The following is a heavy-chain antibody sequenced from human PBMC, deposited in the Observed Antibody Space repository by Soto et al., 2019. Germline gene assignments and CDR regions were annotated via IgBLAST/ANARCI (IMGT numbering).Heavy chain of an antibody. CDR2: ISYDGTRA. V-gene: IGHV3-30-3*01. D-gene: IGHD2-2*02. CDR1: GCTFRSYA. J-gene: IGHJ4*02. Sequence: PGGSLRLSCVDSGCTFRSYAMSWVRQAPGKGLERMAAISYDGTRAYYADSVKGRFTISRDNSENTLYLQLDSLRIDDTAVYYCARDKAGYTFDYWGQGTLVTVSS. CDR3: ARDKAGYTFDY.